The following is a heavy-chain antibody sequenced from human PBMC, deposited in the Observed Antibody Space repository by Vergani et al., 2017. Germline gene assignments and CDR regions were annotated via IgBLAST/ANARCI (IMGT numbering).Heavy chain of an antibody. CDR3: ARVGVVTTHRYGMDV. CDR2: ISAYNGHT. Sequence: QVQLVQFGAEVKKPGASVKVSCKASGYTFISYGITWVRQAPGQGLEWMGWISAYNGHTNYAQKLQGRVTMTTDTSTSTAYMELSSLRSEDTAVYYCARVGVVTTHRYGMDVWGQGTTVTVSS. CDR1: GYTFISYG. V-gene: IGHV1-18*04. D-gene: IGHD2-21*02. J-gene: IGHJ6*02.